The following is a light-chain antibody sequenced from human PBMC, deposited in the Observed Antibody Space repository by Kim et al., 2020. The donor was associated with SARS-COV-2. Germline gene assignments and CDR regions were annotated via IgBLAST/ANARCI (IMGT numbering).Light chain of an antibody. CDR1: SSDGGSQYNH. V-gene: IGLV2-14*01. CDR2: DVS. CDR3: SAYTSSTTLV. J-gene: IGLJ3*02. Sequence: QSALTQPASVSGSPGQSITISCTGTSSDGGSQYNHVSWYQRHPGKAPILMIYDVSKRPSGVSNRFCVSKSGNTASLTISGLQAEDEADYYCSAYTSSTTLVFGGGTQLTVL.